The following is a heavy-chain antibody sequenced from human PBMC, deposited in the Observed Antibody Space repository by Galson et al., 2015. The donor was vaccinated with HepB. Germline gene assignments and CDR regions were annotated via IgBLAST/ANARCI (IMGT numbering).Heavy chain of an antibody. V-gene: IGHV3-30*02. CDR2: IRYDGSNK. CDR3: AKQYRTQYGSGSYYIIWFDP. CDR1: GFTFSSYG. D-gene: IGHD3-10*01. J-gene: IGHJ5*02. Sequence: SLRLSCAASGFTFSSYGMHWVRQAPGKGLEWVAFIRYDGSNKYYADSVKGRFTISRDNSKNTLYLQMNSLRAEDTAVYYCAKQYRTQYGSGSYYIIWFDPWGQGTLVTVSS.